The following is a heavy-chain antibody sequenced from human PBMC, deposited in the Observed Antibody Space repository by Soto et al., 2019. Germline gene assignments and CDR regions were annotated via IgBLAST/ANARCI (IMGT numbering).Heavy chain of an antibody. CDR2: IYHSGST. D-gene: IGHD3-16*01. CDR3: ARDQVAGGQIYYYYYYGMDV. Sequence: PSETLSLTCAVSGGSISSSNWWSWVRQPPGKGLEWIGEIYHSGSTNYNPSLKSRVTISVDKSKNQFSLKLSSVTAADTAVYYCARDQVAGGQIYYYYYYGMDVWGQGTTVTVSS. CDR1: GGSISSSNW. V-gene: IGHV4-4*02. J-gene: IGHJ6*02.